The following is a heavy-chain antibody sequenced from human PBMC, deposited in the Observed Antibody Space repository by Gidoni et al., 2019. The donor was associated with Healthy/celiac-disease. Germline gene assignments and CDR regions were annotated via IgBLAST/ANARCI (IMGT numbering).Heavy chain of an antibody. V-gene: IGHV3-33*01. CDR1: GFPFSSYG. CDR3: AREEGGYSSGPFDY. D-gene: IGHD6-19*01. CDR2: IWYDGSNK. J-gene: IGHJ4*02. Sequence: QVQLVESGGGVVQPGRSLRLSCEASGFPFSSYGMHWVRQAPGQGLGWVAVIWYDGSNKYYADSVKGRFTISRDNSENTLYLQMNSLRAEDTAVYYCAREEGGYSSGPFDYWGQGTLVTVSS.